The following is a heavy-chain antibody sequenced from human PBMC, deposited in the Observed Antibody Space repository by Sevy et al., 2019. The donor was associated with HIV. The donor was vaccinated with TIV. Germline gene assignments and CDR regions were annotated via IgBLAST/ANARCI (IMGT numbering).Heavy chain of an antibody. V-gene: IGHV1-58*01. CDR1: GFTFSSSA. Sequence: ASVKGSCKTSGFTFSSSAVQWVRQARGQRLEWIGWIVVGSGVTDYAPKFQERVTITRDMSTATTYMERSSLRSEDTAVYYGAAEDMTRFGGPLRVFDIWGLGTTVTVSS. D-gene: IGHD3-16*01. CDR3: AAEDMTRFGGPLRVFDI. CDR2: IVVGSGVT. J-gene: IGHJ3*02.